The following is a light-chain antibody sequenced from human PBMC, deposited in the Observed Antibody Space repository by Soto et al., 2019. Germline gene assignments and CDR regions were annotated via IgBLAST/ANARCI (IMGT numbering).Light chain of an antibody. Sequence: SSELTQPPSVSVAPGQTASIPCGGDNIGTKSVHWYQQKSGQAPVLVVYDDRDRPSGIPERFSGSNSGNTATLTISRVEAGDEADYYCQVWHSLSALYVFGPGTKVTVL. V-gene: IGLV3-21*02. J-gene: IGLJ1*01. CDR2: DDR. CDR1: NIGTKS. CDR3: QVWHSLSALYV.